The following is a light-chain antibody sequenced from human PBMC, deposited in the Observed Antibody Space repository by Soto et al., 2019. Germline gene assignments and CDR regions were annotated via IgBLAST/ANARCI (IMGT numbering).Light chain of an antibody. J-gene: IGLJ1*01. CDR1: SSNIGAGYD. Sequence: QSVLTQPPSVSGAPGQRVTISCTGSSSNIGAGYDVHWYQQLPGTAPKLLIYGNSNRPSGVPDRFSGSKSGTSASLAITGLQAADEDAYYCQHSYSSMRGDVFGTGTKLTVL. V-gene: IGLV1-40*01. CDR2: GNS. CDR3: QHSYSSMRGDV.